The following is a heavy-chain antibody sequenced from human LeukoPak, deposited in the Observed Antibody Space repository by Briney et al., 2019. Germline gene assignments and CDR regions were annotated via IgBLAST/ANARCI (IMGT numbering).Heavy chain of an antibody. CDR3: ATGRYFDWFAFDY. CDR1: GYTLTELS. CDR2: FDPEDGET. J-gene: IGHJ4*02. V-gene: IGHV1-24*01. D-gene: IGHD3-9*01. Sequence: VASVTVSCKVSGYTLTELSMHWVRQAPGKGLEWMGGFDPEDGETVYAQKFQGRVTMTEDTSTDTAYMELSSLRSEDTAVYYCATGRYFDWFAFDYWGQGTLVTVSS.